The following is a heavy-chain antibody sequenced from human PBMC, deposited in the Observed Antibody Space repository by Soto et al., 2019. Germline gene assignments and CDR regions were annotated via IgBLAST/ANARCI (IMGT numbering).Heavy chain of an antibody. D-gene: IGHD1-7*01. CDR3: ARNQPLRVPVTGTTGSYYYYYYMDV. J-gene: IGHJ6*03. CDR1: GGSFSGYY. Sequence: SETLSLTCAVYGGSFSGYYWSWIRQPPGKGLEWIGEINHSGSTNYNPSLKSRVTISVDTSKNQFSLKLSSVTAADTAVYYCARNQPLRVPVTGTTGSYYYYYYMDVWGKGTTVTVSS. V-gene: IGHV4-34*01. CDR2: INHSGST.